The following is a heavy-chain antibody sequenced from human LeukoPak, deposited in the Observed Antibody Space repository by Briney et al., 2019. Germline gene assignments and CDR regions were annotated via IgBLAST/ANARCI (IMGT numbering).Heavy chain of an antibody. V-gene: IGHV3-7*01. CDR3: ARDGVAAAGDDAFDI. D-gene: IGHD6-13*01. CDR2: IKQDGSEK. J-gene: IGHJ3*02. CDR1: GIAFRGYW. Sequence: GGSLRLSCVASGIAFRGYWMTWVRQAPGKGLEWVANIKQDGSEKYYEDSVKSRFTISRDNAQNSLYLQMNSLRAADTALYYCARDGVAAAGDDAFDIWGQGTMVTVSS.